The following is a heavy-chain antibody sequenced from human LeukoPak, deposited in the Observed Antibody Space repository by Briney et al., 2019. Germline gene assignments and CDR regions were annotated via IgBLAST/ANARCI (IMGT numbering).Heavy chain of an antibody. CDR1: GGSISNTAYY. CDR2: LSYSGSP. J-gene: IGHJ3*02. V-gene: IGHV4-39*01. Sequence: SETLSLSCTVSGGSISNTAYYWGWIRQPPGKGLEWIGSLSYSGSPYYNPSLMSRVTETGDMSTNQYSLKLSSVTPADTAVYYYARRSLNCCAFDIWGHGTMVTVSS. CDR3: ARRSLNCCAFDI. D-gene: IGHD1-1*01.